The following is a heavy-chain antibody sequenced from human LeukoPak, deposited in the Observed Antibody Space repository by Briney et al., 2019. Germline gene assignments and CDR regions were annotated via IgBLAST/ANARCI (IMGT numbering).Heavy chain of an antibody. J-gene: IGHJ5*02. CDR1: GFTFSSYA. V-gene: IGHV3-23*01. D-gene: IGHD3-22*01. CDR2: ISGSGGST. Sequence: GGSLRLSCAASGFTFSSYAMSWVRQAPGKGPEWVSAISGSGGSTYYADSVKGRFTISRDNSKNTLYLQMNSLRAEDTAVYYCAKGYYDSSGYGDWFDPWGQGTLVTVSS. CDR3: AKGYYDSSGYGDWFDP.